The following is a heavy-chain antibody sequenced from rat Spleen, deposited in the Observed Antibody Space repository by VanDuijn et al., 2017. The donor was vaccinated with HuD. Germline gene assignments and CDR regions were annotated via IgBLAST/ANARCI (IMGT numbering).Heavy chain of an antibody. J-gene: IGHJ2*01. Sequence: QVQLLQSGAALVKPGASVKMSCKASGYTFTDYWVSWVKQSHGKSLEWIGEIYPNSGATNFNEKFKGKATLTVDKSTSTAYMELSRLTSEDSAIYYCTREFGPRGNYYFDYWGQGVMVTVSS. CDR1: GYTFTDYW. V-gene: IGHV1-36*01. CDR2: IYPNSGAT. D-gene: IGHD4-3*01. CDR3: TREFGPRGNYYFDY.